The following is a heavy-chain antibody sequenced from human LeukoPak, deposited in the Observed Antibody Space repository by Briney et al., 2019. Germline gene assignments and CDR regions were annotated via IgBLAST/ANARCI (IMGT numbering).Heavy chain of an antibody. CDR1: GGSISSSSYY. Sequence: PSETLSLTCTVSGGSISSSSYYWGWIHQPPGKGLEWIGSIYYSGSTYYNPSLKSRVTISVDTSKNQFSLKLSSVTAADTAVYYCARHLGVEKYYYDSSGYFTVPYYFDYWGQGTLVTVSS. V-gene: IGHV4-39*01. D-gene: IGHD3-22*01. CDR2: IYYSGST. CDR3: ARHLGVEKYYYDSSGYFTVPYYFDY. J-gene: IGHJ4*02.